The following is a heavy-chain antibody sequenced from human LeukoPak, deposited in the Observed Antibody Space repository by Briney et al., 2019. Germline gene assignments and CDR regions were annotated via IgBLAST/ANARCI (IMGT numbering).Heavy chain of an antibody. CDR3: ARGGESSGYYYADY. CDR2: IFSGGST. CDR1: GFTFPNYA. Sequence: GGSLRLSCAASGFTFPNYAMTWVRQAPGKGLEWASVIFSGGSTYYADSVKGRFTISRDDSKNTVYLQMNSLRAEDTSVYFCARGGESSGYYYADYWGQGTLVTVSS. J-gene: IGHJ4*02. V-gene: IGHV3-66*01. D-gene: IGHD3-22*01.